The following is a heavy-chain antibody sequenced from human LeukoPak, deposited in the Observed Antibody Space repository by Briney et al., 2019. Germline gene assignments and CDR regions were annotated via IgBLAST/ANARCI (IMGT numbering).Heavy chain of an antibody. CDR2: IIPIFGTA. CDR1: GGTFSSYA. V-gene: IGHV1-69*01. J-gene: IGHJ4*02. CDR3: ARGGVLTYFDRFTGGGEFDY. Sequence: GASVKVSCKASGGTFSSYAISWVRQAPGQGLEWMGGIIPIFGTANYAQKFQGRVTITADESTSTAYMELRSLRSDDTAVYYCARGGVLTYFDRFTGGGEFDYWGQGTLVTVSS. D-gene: IGHD3-9*01.